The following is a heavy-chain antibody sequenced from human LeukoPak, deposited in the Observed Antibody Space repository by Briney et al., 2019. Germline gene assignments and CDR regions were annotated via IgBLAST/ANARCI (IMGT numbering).Heavy chain of an antibody. Sequence: PSETLSLTCTVSSGSIRNSNYYWGWIRQPPGKGLEWIGSVFYDGSSDYNPSLKSRVTISVDTSKNQFSLKLSSVTAADTAVYYCARHRCSGGSCYPMNWFDPWGQGTLVTVSS. V-gene: IGHV4-39*01. CDR3: ARHRCSGGSCYPMNWFDP. J-gene: IGHJ5*02. CDR2: VFYDGSS. D-gene: IGHD2-15*01. CDR1: SGSIRNSNYY.